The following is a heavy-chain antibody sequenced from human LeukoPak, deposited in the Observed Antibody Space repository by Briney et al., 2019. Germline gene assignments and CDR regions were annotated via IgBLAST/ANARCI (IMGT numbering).Heavy chain of an antibody. CDR1: GYTFTSYD. Sequence: ASVKVSCKASGYTFTSYDINWVRQATGQGLEWMGWMNPNSGNTGYAQKFQGRVTMTRNTSISTAYMELSSLRSEDTAVYYCARRLATYYDFWSGYYTDYFDCWGQGTLVTVSS. CDR3: ARRLATYYDFWSGYYTDYFDC. J-gene: IGHJ4*02. V-gene: IGHV1-8*01. CDR2: MNPNSGNT. D-gene: IGHD3-3*01.